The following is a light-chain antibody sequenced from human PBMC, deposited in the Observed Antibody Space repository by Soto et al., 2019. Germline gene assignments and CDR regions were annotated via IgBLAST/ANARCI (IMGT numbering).Light chain of an antibody. CDR2: GAS. Sequence: EIVMTQSPATLSLSPGERATLSCRASQSVSSSYLAWYQQKPGQAPRLLIYGASTRATGIPARFSGSGSGTEFTLTISSLEPEDFAVYYCQQRSNWPLTFGGGTKVDIK. CDR1: QSVSSSY. V-gene: IGKV3D-20*02. CDR3: QQRSNWPLT. J-gene: IGKJ4*01.